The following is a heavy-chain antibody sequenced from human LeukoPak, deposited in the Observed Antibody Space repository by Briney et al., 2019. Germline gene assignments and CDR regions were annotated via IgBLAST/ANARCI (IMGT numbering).Heavy chain of an antibody. CDR3: AKDLTQSGYDDLDAFDI. V-gene: IGHV3-23*01. Sequence: GGSLRLSCAASGFIVSSYAMSCVRQAPGKGLECVSAISGSGGSTYYADSVKGRFTISRDNSKNTLYLQMNSLRAEDTAVYYCAKDLTQSGYDDLDAFDIWGQGTMVTVSS. J-gene: IGHJ3*02. D-gene: IGHD5-12*01. CDR1: GFIVSSYA. CDR2: ISGSGGST.